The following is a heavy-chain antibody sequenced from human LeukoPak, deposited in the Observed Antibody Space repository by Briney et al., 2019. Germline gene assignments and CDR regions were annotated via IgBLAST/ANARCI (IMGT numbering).Heavy chain of an antibody. CDR2: VYYSGST. V-gene: IGHV4-59*01. D-gene: IGHD3-10*01. CDR1: GGSFEHYF. Sequence: SETLSLTCTVSGGSFEHYFWSWIRQPPGKGLELIGYVYYSGSTDYSPSLKSRLTISADTSKNQFSLRLSSVTAADTAVYYCASHRRSHGSEYWGQGTLVTVSS. J-gene: IGHJ4*02. CDR3: ASHRRSHGSEY.